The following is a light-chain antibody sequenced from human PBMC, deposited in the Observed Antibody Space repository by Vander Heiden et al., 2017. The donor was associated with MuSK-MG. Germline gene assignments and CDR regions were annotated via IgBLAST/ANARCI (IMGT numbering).Light chain of an antibody. Sequence: DIVMTQSPDSLAVSRGERATINCKSSQSVLYSSNNKNYLAWYQQRPGQPPNLLIYWASTRESGVPDRFSGSGSGTDFTLTISSLQAEDVAVYFCQQDNSTPLTFGGGTKVEIK. CDR2: WAS. CDR1: QSVLYSSNNKNY. J-gene: IGKJ4*01. V-gene: IGKV4-1*01. CDR3: QQDNSTPLT.